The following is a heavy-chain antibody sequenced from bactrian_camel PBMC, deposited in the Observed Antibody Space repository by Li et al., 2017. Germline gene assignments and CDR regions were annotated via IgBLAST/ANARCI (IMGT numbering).Heavy chain of an antibody. J-gene: IGHJ6*01. CDR3: ATVPFGTCTKKAGVDTFGT. CDR2: IDGRGART. CDR1: ADIYSTYC. Sequence: HVQLVESGGGSVQAGGSLRLSCVASRSADIYSTYCMGWFRQAPGKEREGVAYIDGRGARTGYGRDVQGRFTISKDSAKNTLYLQMISLRPEDTGMYYCATVPFGTCTKKAGVDTFGTWGQGTQVTVS. V-gene: IGHV3S26*01. D-gene: IGHD6*01.